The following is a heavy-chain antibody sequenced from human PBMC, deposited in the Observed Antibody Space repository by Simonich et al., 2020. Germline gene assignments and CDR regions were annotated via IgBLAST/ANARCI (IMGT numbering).Heavy chain of an antibody. CDR2: IYPGDSDT. Sequence: EVQLVQSGAEVKKPGESLKISCKGSGYSFTSYWIGWVRQMPGKGMEWVGIIYPGDSDTSYSPASQGQVTIAADKSISTAYLQWSSLKASDTAMYYCARQLNDFDIWGQGTMVTVSS. CDR3: ARQLNDFDI. J-gene: IGHJ3*02. D-gene: IGHD1-1*01. V-gene: IGHV5-51*01. CDR1: GYSFTSYW.